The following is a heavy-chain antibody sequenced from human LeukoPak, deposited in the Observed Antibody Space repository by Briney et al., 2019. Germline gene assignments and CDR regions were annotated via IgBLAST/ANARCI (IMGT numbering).Heavy chain of an antibody. CDR3: ARGSNCANGVCYPNYYFHGMDV. Sequence: ASVKVSCKASGYTFTGYYMHWVRQAPGQGLEWMGWINPNSGGTNYAQKFQGRVTMTRDTSISTAYMELSRLRSDDTAMYYCARGSNCANGVCYPNYYFHGMDVWGQGTTVTVSS. D-gene: IGHD2-8*01. J-gene: IGHJ6*02. V-gene: IGHV1-2*02. CDR2: INPNSGGT. CDR1: GYTFTGYY.